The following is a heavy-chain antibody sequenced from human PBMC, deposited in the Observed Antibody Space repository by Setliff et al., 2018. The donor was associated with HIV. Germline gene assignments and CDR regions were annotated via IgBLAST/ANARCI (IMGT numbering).Heavy chain of an antibody. Sequence: GGSLRLSCAASGFTLSDHYIDWIRQPPGKGLEWVGRITAKFNGYIPEYAASVQGRFTISRDDSNDSLFLQMNNLKTEDTAVYYCVRAAAGLDIWSQGILVTVSS. V-gene: IGHV3-72*01. CDR2: ITAKFNGYIP. CDR1: GFTLSDHY. J-gene: IGHJ4*02. CDR3: VRAAAGLDI.